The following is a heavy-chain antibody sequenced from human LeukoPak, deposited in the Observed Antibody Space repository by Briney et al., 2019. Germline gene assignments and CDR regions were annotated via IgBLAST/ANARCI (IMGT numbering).Heavy chain of an antibody. J-gene: IGHJ4*02. V-gene: IGHV4-59*01. CDR2: IYYSGST. CDR1: SASISTYY. Sequence: SETLSLTCTVSSASISTYYWSWIRQPPGKGLEWIGYIYYSGSTNYNPSLKSRVTISVDTSKNQFSLKLSSVTAADTAVYYCARANGPIDYWGQGTLVTVSS. CDR3: ARANGPIDY.